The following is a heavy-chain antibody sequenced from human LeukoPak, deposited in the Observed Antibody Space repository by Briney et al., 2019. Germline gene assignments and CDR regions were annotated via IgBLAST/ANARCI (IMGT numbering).Heavy chain of an antibody. V-gene: IGHV3-7*01. CDR2: IKQDGSEK. Sequence: GGSLRLSCVASGFTFSEYWMSWVRQAPGKGLEWVANIKQDGSEKYYVDSVKGRFTISRDNAKNPLYRQMNSLRAEDTAVYCCAREVTPYYWGQGTLVTVSS. J-gene: IGHJ4*02. D-gene: IGHD2-21*02. CDR3: AREVTPYY. CDR1: GFTFSEYW.